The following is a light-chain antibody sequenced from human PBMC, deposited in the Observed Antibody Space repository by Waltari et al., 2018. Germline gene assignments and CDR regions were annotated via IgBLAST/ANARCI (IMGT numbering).Light chain of an antibody. CDR1: SSDVGGYNY. CDR2: EVT. CDR3: SSYRANSPVV. J-gene: IGLJ2*01. Sequence: QPALTQPASVSGPPGQSITISSTGPSSDVGGYNYVSWYQHHPGKAPKLIIYEVTNRPSGLSGRFSGSKSGNTASLTISGLQAEDEADYYCSSYRANSPVVFGGGTKLTVL. V-gene: IGLV2-14*01.